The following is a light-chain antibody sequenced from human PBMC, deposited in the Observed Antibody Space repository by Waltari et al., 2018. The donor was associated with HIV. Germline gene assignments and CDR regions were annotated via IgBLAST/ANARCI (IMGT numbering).Light chain of an antibody. CDR2: ENT. J-gene: IGLJ2*01. CDR3: EAWDLSLSAVV. CDR1: SSNTGNNY. V-gene: IGLV1-51*01. Sequence: QSVLTQPPSVSAAPGQKVAISRSGRSSNTGNNYVSWYQHFPGTAPKLLIYENTKRPSGIPDRFSGSKSGTTATLGITGLQTGDEADYYCEAWDLSLSAVVFGGGTRLTVL.